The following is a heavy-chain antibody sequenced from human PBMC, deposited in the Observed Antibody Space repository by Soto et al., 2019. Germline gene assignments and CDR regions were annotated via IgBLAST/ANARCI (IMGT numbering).Heavy chain of an antibody. CDR2: MNPNSGNT. CDR3: ARAFSTGYCSTTSCSWADY. Sequence: QVQLVQSGTEVKKPGASVKVSCKASGYTFTSYDINWVRQATGQGLEWMGWMNPNSGNTGYAQKFQGRVTMTRNTSITTAYMELSSLRSEDTAVYYCARAFSTGYCSTTSCSWADYWGQGTLVTVSS. CDR1: GYTFTSYD. V-gene: IGHV1-8*01. J-gene: IGHJ4*02. D-gene: IGHD2-2*01.